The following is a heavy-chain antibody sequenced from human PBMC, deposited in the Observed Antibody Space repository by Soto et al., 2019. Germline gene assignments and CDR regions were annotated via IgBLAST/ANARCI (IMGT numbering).Heavy chain of an antibody. Sequence: GGSLRLSCAASGFTFSSYAMHWVRQAPGKGLEWVAVISYDGSNKYYADSVKGRFTISRDNSKNTLYLQMNSLRAEDTAVYYCARAVNYDFWSGLDYWGQGTLVTVSS. J-gene: IGHJ4*02. CDR3: ARAVNYDFWSGLDY. CDR2: ISYDGSNK. V-gene: IGHV3-30-3*01. D-gene: IGHD3-3*01. CDR1: GFTFSSYA.